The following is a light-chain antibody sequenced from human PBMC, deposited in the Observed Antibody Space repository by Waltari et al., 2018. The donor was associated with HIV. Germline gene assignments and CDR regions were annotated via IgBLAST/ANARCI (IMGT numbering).Light chain of an antibody. CDR3: AAWADSLSAVV. V-gene: IGLV1-47*01. CDR1: SSNIGSYY. J-gene: IGLJ2*01. Sequence: QSVLTQPPSASGTPGQRVTISCSGSSSNIGSYYVYWYKQLPGTAPKLRIYRTNQRPSGVPDRFSGAKSGTSASLAISGLRSEDEADYYCAAWADSLSAVVFGGGTKLTVL. CDR2: RTN.